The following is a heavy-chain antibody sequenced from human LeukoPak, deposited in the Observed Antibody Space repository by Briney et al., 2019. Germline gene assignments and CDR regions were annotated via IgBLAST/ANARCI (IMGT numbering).Heavy chain of an antibody. D-gene: IGHD3-3*01. CDR1: GGSFSGYH. J-gene: IGHJ6*03. CDR2: IDHGGST. Sequence: PSETLSLACAVYGGSFSGYHWSWIRQPPGKGLEWIGEIDHGGSTNYNPSLKSRVTISVDTSKNQFSLKLSSVTAAETAVYYCARALLNVFGVVWEDRYYYYMDVWGKGTTVTVSS. V-gene: IGHV4-34*01. CDR3: ARALLNVFGVVWEDRYYYYMDV.